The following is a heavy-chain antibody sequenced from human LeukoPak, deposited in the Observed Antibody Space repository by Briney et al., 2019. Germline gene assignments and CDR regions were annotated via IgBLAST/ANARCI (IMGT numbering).Heavy chain of an antibody. Sequence: GGSLRLSCAASGFTFSSYEMNWVRQAPGKGLEWVSYISSSGSTIYYADSVKGRFTISRDNAKSSLYLQMNSLRAEDTAVYHCARGDGYCSSTSCYAGPSYGLDVWGQGTTVTVSS. D-gene: IGHD2-2*03. CDR3: ARGDGYCSSTSCYAGPSYGLDV. CDR1: GFTFSSYE. CDR2: ISSSGSTI. V-gene: IGHV3-48*03. J-gene: IGHJ6*02.